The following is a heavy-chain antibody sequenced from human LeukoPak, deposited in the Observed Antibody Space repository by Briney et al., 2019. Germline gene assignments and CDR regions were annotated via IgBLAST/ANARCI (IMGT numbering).Heavy chain of an antibody. CDR1: GGSISSYY. Sequence: SETLSLTCTVSGGSISSYYWGWIRQPPGKGLEWIGSIYYSGSTYYNPSLKSRVTISVDTSKNQFSLKLSSVTAADTAVYYCARDLRPVEMATFDYWGQGTLVTVSS. CDR3: ARDLRPVEMATFDY. V-gene: IGHV4-39*07. CDR2: IYYSGST. D-gene: IGHD5-24*01. J-gene: IGHJ4*02.